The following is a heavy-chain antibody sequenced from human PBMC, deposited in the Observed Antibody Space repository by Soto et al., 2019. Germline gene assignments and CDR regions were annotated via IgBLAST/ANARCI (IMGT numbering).Heavy chain of an antibody. J-gene: IGHJ5*02. CDR1: GGSISSGGYY. D-gene: IGHD3-3*01. CDR2: IYYSGST. V-gene: IGHV4-31*03. Sequence: PSETLSLTCTVSGGSISSGGYYWSWIRQHPGKGLEWIGYIYYSGSTYYNPSLKSRVTISVDTSKNQFSLKLSSVTAADTAVYYCARALTDFNWFDPWGQGTLVTVSS. CDR3: ARALTDFNWFDP.